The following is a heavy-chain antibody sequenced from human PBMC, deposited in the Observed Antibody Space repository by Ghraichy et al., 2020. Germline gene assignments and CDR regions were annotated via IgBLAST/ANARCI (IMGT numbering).Heavy chain of an antibody. Sequence: GGSLRLSCAASGFTFSSYAMSWVRQAPGKGLEWVSAISGSGGSTYYADSVKGRFTISRDNSKNTLYLQMNSLRAEDTAVYYCAKDPTNCGGDCYVFDYWGQGTLVTVSS. CDR1: GFTFSSYA. J-gene: IGHJ4*02. V-gene: IGHV3-23*01. D-gene: IGHD2-21*02. CDR3: AKDPTNCGGDCYVFDY. CDR2: ISGSGGST.